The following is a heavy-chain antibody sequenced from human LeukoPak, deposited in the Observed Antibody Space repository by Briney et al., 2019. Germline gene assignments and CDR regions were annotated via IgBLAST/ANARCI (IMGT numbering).Heavy chain of an antibody. J-gene: IGHJ4*02. CDR2: IYSGGST. CDR1: GFTVSSNY. V-gene: IGHV3-66*04. CDR3: ARHSSGWLYFDY. Sequence: GGSLRLSCAASGFTVSSNYMSWVRQARGKGLEWVSVIYSGGSTYYADSVKGRFTISRDNSKNTLYLQMNSLRAEDTAVYYCARHSSGWLYFDYWGQGTLVTVSS. D-gene: IGHD6-19*01.